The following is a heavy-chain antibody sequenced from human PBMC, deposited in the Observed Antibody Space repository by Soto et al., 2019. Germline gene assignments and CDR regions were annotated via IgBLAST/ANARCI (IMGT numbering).Heavy chain of an antibody. J-gene: IGHJ5*02. CDR2: IFYSGST. V-gene: IGHV4-59*01. CDR3: AKDSGYNYGYFRWFDP. D-gene: IGHD5-18*01. Sequence: LETLPLTCTVSGGSISNYYWSWIRQPTGRGLEWIGHIFYSGSTNYNPALKSRVTISVDTSKSQFSLKLSSVTAADTAVYYCAKDSGYNYGYFRWFDPWGQGTLVTVSS. CDR1: GGSISNYY.